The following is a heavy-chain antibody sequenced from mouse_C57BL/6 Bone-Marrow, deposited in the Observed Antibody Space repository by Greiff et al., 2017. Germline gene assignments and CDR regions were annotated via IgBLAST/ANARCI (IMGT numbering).Heavy chain of an antibody. CDR2: ISSGGSYT. D-gene: IGHD1-1*01. J-gene: IGHJ3*01. V-gene: IGHV5-6*01. Sequence: EVQLVESGGDLVKPGGSLKLSCAASGFTFSSYGMSWVRQTPDKRLEWVATISSGGSYTYYPDSVKGRFTISRDNAKNTLYLQMSSLKSEDTAMYYCARHGGTTVRFAYWGQGTLVTVSA. CDR1: GFTFSSYG. CDR3: ARHGGTTVRFAY.